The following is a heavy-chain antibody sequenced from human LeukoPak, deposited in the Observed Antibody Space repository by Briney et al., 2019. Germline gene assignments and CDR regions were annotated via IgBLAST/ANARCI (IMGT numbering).Heavy chain of an antibody. CDR3: VRGYSFGPYGMDV. Sequence: LRLSCSASGFPFSSYAMHWVRQARGKGLEYVSANSDSGGSTYYADSVKGRFTISRDNSKNTLYLQMNSLRAEDTAVYFCVRGYSFGPYGMDVWGQGTTVTVSS. J-gene: IGHJ6*02. V-gene: IGHV3-64D*09. D-gene: IGHD2-15*01. CDR1: GFPFSSYA. CDR2: NSDSGGST.